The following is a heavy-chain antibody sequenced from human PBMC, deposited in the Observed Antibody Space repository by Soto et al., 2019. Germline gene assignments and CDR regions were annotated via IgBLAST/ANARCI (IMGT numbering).Heavy chain of an antibody. J-gene: IGHJ6*02. CDR3: ARDPPISSENYGMDV. CDR1: GGSISSYY. CDR2: IYYSGST. Sequence: PSETLSLTCTVSGGSISSYYWSWIRQPPGKGLEWIGYIYYSGSTNYNPSLKSRVTISVDTSKNQFSLKLSSVTAADTVVYYCARDPPISSENYGMDVWGQGTTVTV. D-gene: IGHD6-13*01. V-gene: IGHV4-59*12.